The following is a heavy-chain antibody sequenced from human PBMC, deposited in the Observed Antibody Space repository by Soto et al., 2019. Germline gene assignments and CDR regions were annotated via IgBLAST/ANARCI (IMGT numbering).Heavy chain of an antibody. V-gene: IGHV1-18*01. CDR1: GYTFTSYG. J-gene: IGHJ4*02. Sequence: ASVKVSCKASGYTFTSYGISWVRQAPGQGLEWMGWISAYNGNTNYAQKLQGRVTMTTDTSTSTAYMELRSLRSDDTAVYYCARDYPLQLWFGELFARNPSSNFDYWGQGTLVTVSS. CDR2: ISAYNGNT. D-gene: IGHD3-10*01. CDR3: ARDYPLQLWFGELFARNPSSNFDY.